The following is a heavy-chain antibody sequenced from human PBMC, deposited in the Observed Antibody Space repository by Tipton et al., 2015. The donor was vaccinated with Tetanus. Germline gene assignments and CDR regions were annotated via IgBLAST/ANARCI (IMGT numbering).Heavy chain of an antibody. CDR2: VHYTGKD. J-gene: IGHJ3*02. CDR1: GGSITSYY. D-gene: IGHD5-24*01. V-gene: IGHV4-59*13. CDR3: ARIGWLQQNKPVLDI. Sequence: GLVKPSETLSLTCNVSGGSITSYYWSWIRQRPGRGLEWVGYVHYTGKDNYSPSLRSRVTLSVDTSKNQFSLKMNSVTAADTAVYYCARIGWLQQNKPVLDIWGQGTMVTVSS.